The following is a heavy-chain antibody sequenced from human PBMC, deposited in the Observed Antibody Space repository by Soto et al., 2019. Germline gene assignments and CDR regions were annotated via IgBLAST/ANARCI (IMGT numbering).Heavy chain of an antibody. Sequence: QVQLQQWGAGLLKPSETLSLTCAVYGGSFSGYYWSWIRQPPGKGLEWIGEINHSGSTNYNPSLKSRVTISVDTSKNQFSLKLSSVTAADTAVYYCARGDIAAAGASWFDPWGQGTLVTVSS. J-gene: IGHJ5*02. CDR3: ARGDIAAAGASWFDP. D-gene: IGHD6-13*01. CDR2: INHSGST. CDR1: GGSFSGYY. V-gene: IGHV4-34*01.